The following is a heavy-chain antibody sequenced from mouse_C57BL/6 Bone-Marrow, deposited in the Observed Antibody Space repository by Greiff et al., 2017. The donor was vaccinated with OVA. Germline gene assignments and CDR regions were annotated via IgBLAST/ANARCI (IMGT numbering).Heavy chain of an antibody. D-gene: IGHD1-1*01. J-gene: IGHJ1*03. Sequence: VMLVESGPELVKPGASVKLSCKASGYTFTSYDINWVKQRPGQGLEWIGWIYPRDGRTKYNEKFKGKATLTVDTSSSTAYMERHSLTSEDSAVYFCAREGYYYGSSYWYFDVWGTGTTVTVSS. CDR3: AREGYYYGSSYWYFDV. V-gene: IGHV1-85*01. CDR1: GYTFTSYD. CDR2: IYPRDGRT.